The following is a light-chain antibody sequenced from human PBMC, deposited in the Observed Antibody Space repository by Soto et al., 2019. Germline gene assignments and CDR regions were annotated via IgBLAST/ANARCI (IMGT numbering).Light chain of an antibody. Sequence: ELVLTQFPGALSLSPGERVTLSCRASQTVSNTYLAWYQQKSGQAPKFLIYGASNRATGIPDRFSGSGSGTDFTLTISRLEPEDFAVYYCQQYCALPPTFGGGTKVEIK. CDR2: GAS. J-gene: IGKJ4*01. CDR3: QQYCALPPT. CDR1: QTVSNTY. V-gene: IGKV3-20*01.